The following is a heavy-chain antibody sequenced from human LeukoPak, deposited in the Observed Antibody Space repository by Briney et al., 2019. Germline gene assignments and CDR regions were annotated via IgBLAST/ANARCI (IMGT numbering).Heavy chain of an antibody. Sequence: SETLSLTCTVSGGSISSSSYYWGWIRQPPGKGLEWIGSIYYSGSTYYNPSLKSRVTISVDTSKNQFSLKLNSVTAADTAVYYCARASLVVAAATRFDPWGQGTLVTVSS. D-gene: IGHD2-15*01. CDR1: GGSISSSSYY. V-gene: IGHV4-39*07. CDR3: ARASLVVAAATRFDP. J-gene: IGHJ5*02. CDR2: IYYSGST.